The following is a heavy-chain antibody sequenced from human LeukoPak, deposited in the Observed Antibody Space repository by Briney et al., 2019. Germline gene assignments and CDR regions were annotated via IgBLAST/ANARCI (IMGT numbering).Heavy chain of an antibody. Sequence: PSETLSLTCAVYGGSFSGNYWTWIRQPPGKGLEWIGEINHSGSTKYNPSLKSRVTISIDTSKNQLSLKLSSVTAADTAVYSCVRHVARAFDIWGQGTKVTVSS. J-gene: IGHJ3*02. CDR1: GGSFSGNY. CDR2: INHSGST. V-gene: IGHV4-34*01. CDR3: VRHVARAFDI.